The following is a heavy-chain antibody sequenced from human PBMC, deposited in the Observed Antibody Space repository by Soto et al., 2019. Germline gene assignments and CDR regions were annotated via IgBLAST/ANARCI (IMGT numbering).Heavy chain of an antibody. Sequence: GGSLRLSCAASGFTFSSYAMHWVRQAPGKGLEWVAVISYDGSNKYYADSVKGRFTISRDNSKNTLYLQMNSLRAEDTAVYYCARDLTRDGYNRQNYWGQGTLVTVSS. CDR3: ARDLTRDGYNRQNY. CDR1: GFTFSSYA. J-gene: IGHJ4*02. CDR2: ISYDGSNK. V-gene: IGHV3-30-3*01. D-gene: IGHD5-12*01.